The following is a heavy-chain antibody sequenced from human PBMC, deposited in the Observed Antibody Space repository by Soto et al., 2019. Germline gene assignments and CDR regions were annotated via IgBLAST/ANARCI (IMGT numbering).Heavy chain of an antibody. Sequence: GRSLRLSCASSGFTFSSYWMRLVRQAPGKGLVWVSRINSDGSSTSYADSVKGRFTISRDNAKNTLYLQMNSLRAEDTAVYYCSVWAWSLSFDYWGQGTLVTVSS. V-gene: IGHV3-74*01. J-gene: IGHJ4*02. CDR1: GFTFSSYW. CDR3: SVWAWSLSFDY. D-gene: IGHD2-8*02. CDR2: INSDGSST.